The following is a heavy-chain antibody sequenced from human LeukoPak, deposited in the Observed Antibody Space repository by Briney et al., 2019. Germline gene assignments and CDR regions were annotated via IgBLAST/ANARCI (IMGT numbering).Heavy chain of an antibody. CDR1: GGSISSYY. CDR2: IYTSGST. V-gene: IGHV4-4*07. J-gene: IGHJ4*02. CDR3: ARSGYCSSTSCYTRVRYFDY. Sequence: SETLSLTCTVSGGSISSYYWSWIRQPAGKGLEWIGRIYTSGSTNYNPSLKSRVTMSVDTSKNQFSLKLSSVTAADTAVYYCARSGYCSSTSCYTRVRYFDYWSQGTLVTVSS. D-gene: IGHD2-2*02.